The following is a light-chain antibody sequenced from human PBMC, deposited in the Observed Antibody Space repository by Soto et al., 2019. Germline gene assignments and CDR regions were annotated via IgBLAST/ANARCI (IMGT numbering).Light chain of an antibody. CDR3: SSYTSSGTVV. CDR2: DVN. J-gene: IGLJ2*01. Sequence: QSALTQPASVSGSPGQSITISCTGTSSDVGGYNFVSWYQQHPGKAPKLMFYDVNNRPSGVSNRFSGSKSGNTASLTISGLQAEDEADYYCSSYTSSGTVVFGGGTKLTVL. V-gene: IGLV2-14*01. CDR1: SSDVGGYNF.